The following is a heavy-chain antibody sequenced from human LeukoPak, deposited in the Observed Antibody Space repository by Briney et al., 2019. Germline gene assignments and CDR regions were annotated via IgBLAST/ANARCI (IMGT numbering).Heavy chain of an antibody. CDR3: ASGTTDIVVVPATLRNYYFDY. CDR1: GGSFSGYY. Sequence: SETLSLTCAVYGGSFSGYYWSWIRQPPGKGLEWIGEINHSGSTNYNPSLKSRVTISVDTSKNQFSLKLSSVTAADTAVYYCASGTTDIVVVPATLRNYYFDYWGQGTLVTVSS. CDR2: INHSGST. D-gene: IGHD2-2*01. J-gene: IGHJ4*02. V-gene: IGHV4-34*01.